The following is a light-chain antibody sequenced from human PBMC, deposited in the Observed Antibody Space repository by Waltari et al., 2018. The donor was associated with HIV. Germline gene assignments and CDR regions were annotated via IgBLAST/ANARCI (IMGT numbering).Light chain of an antibody. CDR1: QSVSHN. CDR2: AAS. CDR3: QQYSDWPRYT. V-gene: IGKV3-15*01. Sequence: EIVMTQSPATLSVSPGETATLPCRASQSVSHNLAWYQQKPGQPPRLVIYAASSRAAGIPARFSGSGSGTEFTLTITSLQSGDFGVYYCQQYSDWPRYTFVGGTNLEIK. J-gene: IGKJ2*01.